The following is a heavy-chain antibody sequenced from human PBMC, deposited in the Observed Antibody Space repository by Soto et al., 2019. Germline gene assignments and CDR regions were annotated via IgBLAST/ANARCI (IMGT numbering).Heavy chain of an antibody. J-gene: IGHJ3*02. CDR1: GGTFSSYA. D-gene: IGHD6-19*01. CDR3: ARDSAVAGTPRREAFDI. CDR2: IIPIFGTA. V-gene: IGHV1-69*13. Sequence: SVTVSCKASGGTFSSYAISWVRQAPGQGLEWMGGIIPIFGTANYAQKFQGRVTITADESTSTAYMELSSLRSEDTAVYYCARDSAVAGTPRREAFDIWGQGTMVTVSS.